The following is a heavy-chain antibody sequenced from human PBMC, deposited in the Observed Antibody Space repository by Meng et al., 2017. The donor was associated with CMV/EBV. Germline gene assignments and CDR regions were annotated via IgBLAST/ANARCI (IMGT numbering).Heavy chain of an antibody. CDR2: INGDGSST. Sequence: GESLKISCAASGFIFSNYWMHWVRQAPGKGLVWVSRINGDGSSTNYADSVKGRFTISRDNAKNTLNLQMNSLRVEDTAVYYCAREFGSGDYWGQGALVTVSS. J-gene: IGHJ4*02. D-gene: IGHD3-3*01. V-gene: IGHV3-74*01. CDR3: AREFGSGDY. CDR1: GFIFSNYW.